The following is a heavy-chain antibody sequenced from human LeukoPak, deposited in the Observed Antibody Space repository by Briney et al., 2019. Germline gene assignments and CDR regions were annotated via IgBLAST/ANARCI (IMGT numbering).Heavy chain of an antibody. V-gene: IGHV3-23*01. Sequence: GGSLRLSCAASGFTFSSYAMSWVRQAPGKGLEWVSAICGSGGSTYYADSVKGRFTISRDNSKNTLYLQMNSLRAEDTAVYYCAKGAYDFWSGYGDYWGQGTLVTVSS. CDR3: AKGAYDFWSGYGDY. J-gene: IGHJ4*02. CDR2: ICGSGGST. CDR1: GFTFSSYA. D-gene: IGHD3-3*01.